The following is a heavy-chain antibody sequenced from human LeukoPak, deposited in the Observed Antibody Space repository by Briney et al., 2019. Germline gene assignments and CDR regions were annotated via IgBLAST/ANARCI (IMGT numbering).Heavy chain of an antibody. CDR3: AREAAKPNNWFDS. J-gene: IGHJ5*01. CDR1: GFTFSSYE. CDR2: ISTSGSTI. V-gene: IGHV3-48*03. D-gene: IGHD2-15*01. Sequence: GGSLRLSCAASGFTFSSYEMHWVRQAPGKGLEWVSYISTSGSTIFYGDSVKGRFTISRDNAKNSLFLQMNSLRVEDTAVYYCAREAAKPNNWFDSWGQGTLVTVSS.